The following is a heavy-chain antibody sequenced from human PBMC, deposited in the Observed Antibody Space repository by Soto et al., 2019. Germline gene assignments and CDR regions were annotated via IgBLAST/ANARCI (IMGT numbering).Heavy chain of an antibody. D-gene: IGHD3-10*01. CDR3: ARQRITRVRGVSSSGLDV. CDR1: GYRFTCYY. J-gene: IGHJ6*02. Sequence: GESLKISCTGSGYRFTCYYIAWVRQMPGKGLELVWIIHPGDSETRYRPSFQGHVMISADKTSSSAYLLWSSMEAADTAMDYCARQRITRVRGVSSSGLDVWGQGTTVTVSS. CDR2: IHPGDSET. V-gene: IGHV5-51*01.